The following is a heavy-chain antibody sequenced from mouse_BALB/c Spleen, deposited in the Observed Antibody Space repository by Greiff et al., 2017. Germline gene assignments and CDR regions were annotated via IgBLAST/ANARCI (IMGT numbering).Heavy chain of an antibody. D-gene: IGHD1-1*01. Sequence: EVQGVESGGGLVQPGGSLKLSCAASGFTFSSYGMSWVRQTPDKRLELVATINSNGGSTYYPDSVKGRFTISRDNAKNTLYLQMSSLKSEDTAMYYCAREREYYGSMPFAYWGQGTLVTVSA. CDR2: INSNGGST. CDR1: GFTFSSYG. CDR3: AREREYYGSMPFAY. V-gene: IGHV5-6-3*01. J-gene: IGHJ3*01.